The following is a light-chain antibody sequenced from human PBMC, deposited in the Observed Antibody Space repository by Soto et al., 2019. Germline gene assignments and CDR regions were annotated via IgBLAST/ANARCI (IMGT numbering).Light chain of an antibody. J-gene: IGKJ1*01. Sequence: EIVMTQSPATLSVSPGERATLSCRASQSVSSNLAWYQQKPGQAPRLLIYGASTRATGIPARFSGSGSGTEFNHTISSLQSEDVAVYYWQQYNNWPPWTFGQGTKVEIK. CDR1: QSVSSN. CDR3: QQYNNWPPWT. V-gene: IGKV3-15*01. CDR2: GAS.